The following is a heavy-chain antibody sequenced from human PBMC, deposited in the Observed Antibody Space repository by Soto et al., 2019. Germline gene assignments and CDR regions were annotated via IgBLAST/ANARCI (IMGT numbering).Heavy chain of an antibody. V-gene: IGHV3-7*01. CDR1: GFTFSSYW. CDR2: IKQDGSEK. CDR3: ASPILTGKGALDY. J-gene: IGHJ4*02. Sequence: GGSLRLSCAASGFTFSSYWMSWVHQAPGKGLEWVANIKQDGSEKYYVDSVKGRFTISRDNAKNSLYLQMNSLRAEDTAVYYCASPILTGKGALDYWGQGTLVTVSS. D-gene: IGHD3-9*01.